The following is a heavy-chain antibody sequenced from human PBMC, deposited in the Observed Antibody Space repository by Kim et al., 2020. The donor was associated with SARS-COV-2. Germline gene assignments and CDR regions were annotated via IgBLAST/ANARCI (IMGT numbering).Heavy chain of an antibody. V-gene: IGHV4-31*02. CDR3: ARGWSDAFDI. J-gene: IGHJ3*02. D-gene: IGHD2-8*01. Sequence: STYYNPSLKSRVTISVDTSKNQFSLKLSSVTAADTAVYYCARGWSDAFDIWGQGTMVTVSS. CDR2: ST.